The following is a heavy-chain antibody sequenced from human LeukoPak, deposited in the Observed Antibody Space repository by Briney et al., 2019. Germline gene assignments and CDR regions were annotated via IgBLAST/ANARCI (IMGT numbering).Heavy chain of an antibody. CDR2: IYYSGSS. D-gene: IGHD5-24*01. V-gene: IGHV4-39*01. Sequence: PSETLSLTCSVSGGSISSSSSYWGWIRQPPGKGLEWIGSIYYSGSSFDNPALKSRVTISVDTSKNQFSLKLSSVTAADTAVYYCARHRSGWLQSSFDYWGRGTLVTVSS. CDR1: GGSISSSSSY. CDR3: ARHRSGWLQSSFDY. J-gene: IGHJ4*02.